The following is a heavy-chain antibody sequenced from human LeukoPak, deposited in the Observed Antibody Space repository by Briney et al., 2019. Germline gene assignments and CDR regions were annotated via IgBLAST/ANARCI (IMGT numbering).Heavy chain of an antibody. CDR3: AKCRSLSPASATNY. V-gene: IGHV3-33*06. CDR2: IWYDGSNK. D-gene: IGHD2-15*01. CDR1: GFTFSSYS. Sequence: LGGSLRLSCAASGFTFSSYSMHWVRQAPGKGLEWVAVIWYDGSNKYYADSVKGRITISRDNSKNTLYLQMNSLRAEDTAVYYCAKCRSLSPASATNYWGQGTLVTVSS. J-gene: IGHJ4*02.